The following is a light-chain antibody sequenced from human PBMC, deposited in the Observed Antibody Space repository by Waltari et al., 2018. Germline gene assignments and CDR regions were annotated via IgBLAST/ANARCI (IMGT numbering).Light chain of an antibody. Sequence: QSVLTQPPSASATPGQRVTISCSGSSSNIGNNVVNWYQQLPGQAPKLPIYRNFLRPSGVPDRFSGSKSGTSASLAISGLQAEDEADYYCAAWDDSLNGHWVFGGGTKVTVL. CDR2: RNF. J-gene: IGLJ3*02. V-gene: IGLV1-44*01. CDR1: SSNIGNNV. CDR3: AAWDDSLNGHWV.